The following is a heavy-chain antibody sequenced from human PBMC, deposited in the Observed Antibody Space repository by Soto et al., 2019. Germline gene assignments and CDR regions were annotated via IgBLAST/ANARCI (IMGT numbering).Heavy chain of an antibody. J-gene: IGHJ3*02. CDR3: ASNMIAVAGNVFVI. CDR2: ISSSSSTI. CDR1: GFTFSSYS. D-gene: IGHD6-19*01. Sequence: SLRLSCAASGFTFSSYSMNWVRQAPGKGLEWVSYISSSSSTIYYADSVKGRFTISRDNAKNSLYLQMNSLRAEDTAVYYCASNMIAVAGNVFVIWGQGTMVTV. V-gene: IGHV3-48*01.